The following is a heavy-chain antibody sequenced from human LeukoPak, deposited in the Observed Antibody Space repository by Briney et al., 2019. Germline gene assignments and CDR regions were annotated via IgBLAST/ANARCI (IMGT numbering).Heavy chain of an antibody. CDR3: ARDRSLVTAVSGSMNY. CDR2: INPSGGST. J-gene: IGHJ4*02. V-gene: IGHV1-46*01. D-gene: IGHD6-19*01. CDR1: GYTFTSYY. Sequence: ASVEVSCKASGYTFTSYYMHWVRRAPGQGLEWMGIINPSGGSTSYAQKFQGRVTMTRDTSTSTVYMELSSLRSEDTAVYYCARDRSLVTAVSGSMNYWGQGTLVTVSS.